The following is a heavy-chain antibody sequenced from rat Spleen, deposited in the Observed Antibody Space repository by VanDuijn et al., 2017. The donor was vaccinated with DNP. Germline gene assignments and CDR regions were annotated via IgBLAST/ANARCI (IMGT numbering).Heavy chain of an antibody. CDR2: ILYDGTRT. CDR3: ATQNAGYDYFDY. V-gene: IGHV5S10*01. J-gene: IGHJ2*01. Sequence: EVQLVESGGGLVQPGRSLKLSCAASGFTFSDYNMAWVRQAPKKSLEWVATILYDGTRTYYRDSVKGRFTISRENTKSTLYLQMDSLRSEDTATYYCATQNAGYDYFDYWGQGVTVTVSS. CDR1: GFTFSDYN. D-gene: IGHD4-3*01.